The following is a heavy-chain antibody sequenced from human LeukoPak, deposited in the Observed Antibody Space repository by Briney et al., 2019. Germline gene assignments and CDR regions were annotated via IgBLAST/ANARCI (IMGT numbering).Heavy chain of an antibody. Sequence: ASVNVSCKASGYTFITYGTTWVRQAPGQGLEWMGWITPYNGDTNYAQNLQDRVTMTTDTSTSTAYMELRSLRSDDTAVYFCARVAGVSYNYFDSWGQGTLVTVSS. V-gene: IGHV1-18*01. CDR1: GYTFITYG. D-gene: IGHD1-26*01. CDR3: ARVAGVSYNYFDS. J-gene: IGHJ4*02. CDR2: ITPYNGDT.